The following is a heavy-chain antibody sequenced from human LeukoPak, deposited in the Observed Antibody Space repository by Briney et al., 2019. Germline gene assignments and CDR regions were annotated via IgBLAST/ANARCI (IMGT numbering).Heavy chain of an antibody. Sequence: GGSLRLSCAASGFTFSNYAMSWVRQAPGKGLEWVSAISGSGGNTYYADSVKGRFTISRDNSKNTLYLQMNSLRAEDTALYYCATRSTYSRSWYGAGSYFDDWGQGTLVTVSS. V-gene: IGHV3-23*01. J-gene: IGHJ4*02. CDR2: ISGSGGNT. CDR1: GFTFSNYA. D-gene: IGHD6-13*01. CDR3: ATRSTYSRSWYGAGSYFDD.